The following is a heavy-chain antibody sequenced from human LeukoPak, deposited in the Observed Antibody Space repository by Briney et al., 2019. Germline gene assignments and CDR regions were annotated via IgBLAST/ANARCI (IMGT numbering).Heavy chain of an antibody. CDR2: IWYDGSNT. Sequence: PGGSLRLSCAASGFSFSGFGMHWVRQAPGKGPEWVAVIWYDGSNTYYADSVKGRFTISRDNSKNTLYLQMNSLRAEDTAVYYCARGLTDLADFDYWGQGTLVTVSS. CDR3: ARGLTDLADFDY. J-gene: IGHJ4*02. CDR1: GFSFSGFG. V-gene: IGHV3-30*06. D-gene: IGHD3-16*01.